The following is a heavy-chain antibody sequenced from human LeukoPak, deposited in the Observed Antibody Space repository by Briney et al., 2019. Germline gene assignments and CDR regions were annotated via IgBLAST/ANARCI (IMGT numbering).Heavy chain of an antibody. CDR3: ARKYSSIFGGYYFDY. Sequence: SETLSLTCTVSGGSISSSSYYWGWIRQPPGKGLEWIGSIYYSGSTYYNPSLKSRVTISVDTSKNQFSLKLSSVTAADTAVYYCARKYSSIFGGYYFDYWGQGTLVTVSS. CDR2: IYYSGST. D-gene: IGHD6-13*01. CDR1: GGSISSSSYY. J-gene: IGHJ4*02. V-gene: IGHV4-39*01.